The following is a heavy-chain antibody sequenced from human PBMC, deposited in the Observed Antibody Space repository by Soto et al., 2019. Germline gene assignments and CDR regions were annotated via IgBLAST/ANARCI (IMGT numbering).Heavy chain of an antibody. V-gene: IGHV4-39*01. Sequence: PSETLSLTCTVSGGSISISSYYWDWIRQPPGKGLEWFGSIYYSGSTYYNPSLKSRVTISVDTSKNQFSLKLSSVTAADTAVYYCARTVPSYYYDSSGYTALGGYFDYCGHGTLVTVS. D-gene: IGHD3-22*01. CDR1: GGSISISSYY. CDR2: IYYSGST. CDR3: ARTVPSYYYDSSGYTALGGYFDY. J-gene: IGHJ4*01.